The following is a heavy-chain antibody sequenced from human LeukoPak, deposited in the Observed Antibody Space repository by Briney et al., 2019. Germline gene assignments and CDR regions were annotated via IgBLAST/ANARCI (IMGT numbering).Heavy chain of an antibody. J-gene: IGHJ4*02. CDR1: GFTFSSYW. CDR2: IKQDGSEK. D-gene: IGHD2-15*01. CDR3: ARDQVVVAAIYFDY. V-gene: IGHV3-7*01. Sequence: GGSLRLSCAASGFTFSSYWMSWVRQAPGKGLEWVANIKQDGSEKYYVDSVKGRFTISRDNAKNSLYLQMNSLRAEDTAVYYCARDQVVVAAIYFDYRGQGTLVTVSS.